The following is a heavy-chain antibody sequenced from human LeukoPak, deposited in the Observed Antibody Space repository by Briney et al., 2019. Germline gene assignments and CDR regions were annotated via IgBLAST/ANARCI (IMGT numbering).Heavy chain of an antibody. CDR3: AREIYSSGWEYHFDY. CDR2: ISAYNGNT. D-gene: IGHD6-19*01. Sequence: ASVKVSCKASVYTFTRYGISWVRQTPGQGLECMVWISAYNGNTNYAQKVQGRVTMTTDTSTNTAYLELRSLRYDDTAVYYCAREIYSSGWEYHFDYWGQGTLVTVSS. J-gene: IGHJ4*02. V-gene: IGHV1-18*01. CDR1: VYTFTRYG.